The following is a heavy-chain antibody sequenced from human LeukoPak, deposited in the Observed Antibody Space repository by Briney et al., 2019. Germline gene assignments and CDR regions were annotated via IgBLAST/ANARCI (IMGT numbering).Heavy chain of an antibody. CDR3: ARGGDSSGYYDDAFDI. CDR1: RYTFTGYY. V-gene: IGHV1-2*02. Sequence: GASVKVSCKASRYTFTGYYMHWVRQAPGQGLEWMGWINPNSGGTNYAQKFQGRVTMTRDTSISTAYMELSRLRSDDTAVYYCARGGDSSGYYDDAFDIWGQGTMVTVSS. D-gene: IGHD3-22*01. J-gene: IGHJ3*02. CDR2: INPNSGGT.